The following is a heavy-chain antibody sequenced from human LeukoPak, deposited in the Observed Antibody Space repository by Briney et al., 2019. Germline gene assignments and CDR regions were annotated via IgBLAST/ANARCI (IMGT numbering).Heavy chain of an antibody. CDR1: GYTFTSYD. CDR2: MNPNSGNT. D-gene: IGHD5-18*01. J-gene: IGHJ3*02. Sequence: ASVKVSCKASGYTFTSYDINWVRQATGQGLEWMGWMNPNSGNTGYAQKFQGRVTMTRNTSISTAYMELSSLRSEDTAVYYCARTPAGIQLWLSVAFDIWGQGTMVTVSP. CDR3: ARTPAGIQLWLSVAFDI. V-gene: IGHV1-8*01.